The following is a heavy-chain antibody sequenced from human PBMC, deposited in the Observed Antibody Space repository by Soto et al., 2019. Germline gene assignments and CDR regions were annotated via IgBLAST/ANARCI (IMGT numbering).Heavy chain of an antibody. Sequence: SVKVSCKASGGTFSSYAISWVRQAPGQGLEWMGGIIPIFGTANYAQKFQGRVTITADESTSTAYMELSSLRSEDTAVYYCARSWNWELLHFDYWGQGTLVTVSS. V-gene: IGHV1-69*13. J-gene: IGHJ4*02. CDR1: GGTFSSYA. CDR3: ARSWNWELLHFDY. D-gene: IGHD1-26*01. CDR2: IIPIFGTA.